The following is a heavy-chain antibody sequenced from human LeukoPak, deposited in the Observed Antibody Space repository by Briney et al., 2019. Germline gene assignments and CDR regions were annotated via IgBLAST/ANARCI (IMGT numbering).Heavy chain of an antibody. V-gene: IGHV3-21*01. CDR3: ARDDRYSYGYSQSGHFDY. J-gene: IGHJ4*02. CDR2: ISSTSNYI. CDR1: GFTFSSYS. Sequence: AGGSLRLSCAASGFTFSSYSMNWVRQAPGKGLEWVSSISSTSNYIYYADSVKGRFTISRDNAKTSLYLQMNSLRAEDTAVYYCARDDRYSYGYSQSGHFDYWGQGILVTVSS. D-gene: IGHD5-18*01.